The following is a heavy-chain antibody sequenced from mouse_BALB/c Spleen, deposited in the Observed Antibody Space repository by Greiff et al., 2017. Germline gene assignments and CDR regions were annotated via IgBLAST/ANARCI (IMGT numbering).Heavy chain of an antibody. CDR3: AAFITTVVATGDYYAMDY. CDR2: ISSGGGNT. D-gene: IGHD1-1*01. CDR1: GFTFSSYT. V-gene: IGHV5-9*03. Sequence: EVKLVESGGGLVKPGGSLKLSCAASGFTFSSYTMSWVRQTPEKRLEWVATISSGGGNTYYPDSVKGRFTISRDNAKNNLYLQMSSLRSEDTALYYCAAFITTVVATGDYYAMDYWGQGTSVTVSS. J-gene: IGHJ4*01.